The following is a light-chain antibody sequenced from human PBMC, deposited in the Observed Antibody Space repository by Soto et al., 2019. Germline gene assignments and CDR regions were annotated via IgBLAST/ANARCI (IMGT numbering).Light chain of an antibody. CDR3: SSYTSSSTLV. CDR1: SIDVGGYDY. J-gene: IGLJ2*01. V-gene: IGLV2-14*01. Sequence: QSALTQPASVSGSPGQSITISCTGTSIDVGGYDYVSWYQQYPGKAPKLMIYEVSNRPSGVSNRFSGSKSGNTASLTISGLQAEDEADYYCSSYTSSSTLVFGGGTQLTVL. CDR2: EVS.